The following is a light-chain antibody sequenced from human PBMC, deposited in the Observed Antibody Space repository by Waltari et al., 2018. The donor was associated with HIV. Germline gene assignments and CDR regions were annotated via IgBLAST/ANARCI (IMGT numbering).Light chain of an antibody. CDR2: DLT. CDR1: SSDVSGYNY. Sequence: QSALTQPRSVSGSPGQSVTISCTGTSSDVSGYNYVPWYQQPPGKAPKRMIYDLTERPSGVPDRFSGSKSGNTASLTISGLQAEVEADYYFCSFAGSYTWLFGGGTKLTVL. CDR3: CSFAGSYTWL. V-gene: IGLV2-11*01. J-gene: IGLJ2*01.